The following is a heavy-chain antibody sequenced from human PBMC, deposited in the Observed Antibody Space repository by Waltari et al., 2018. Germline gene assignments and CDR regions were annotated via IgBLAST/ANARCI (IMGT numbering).Heavy chain of an antibody. D-gene: IGHD2-15*01. Sequence: QLQLQESGPGLVKPSETLSLTCTVSGGSISSSSYYWGWIRQPPGKGLEWIGSLYYSGRTYYHPSLKSRCTISVDTSKTQFSLKLSSVTAADTAVYYCARDKGGHDYWGQGTLVTVSS. CDR3: ARDKGGHDY. CDR1: GGSISSSSYY. V-gene: IGHV4-39*07. CDR2: LYYSGRT. J-gene: IGHJ4*02.